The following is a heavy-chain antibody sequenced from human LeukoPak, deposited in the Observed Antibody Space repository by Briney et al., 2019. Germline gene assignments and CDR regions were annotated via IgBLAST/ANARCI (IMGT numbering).Heavy chain of an antibody. CDR1: GFTFSSYG. J-gene: IGHJ6*03. V-gene: IGHV3-23*01. Sequence: GGSLRLSCAASGFTFSSYGMSWVRQAPGKGLEWVSAISGSGGSTYYADSVKGRFTISRDNAKNSLYLQMNSLRAEDTALYYCAREYYYEGHMDVWGKGTTVTVSS. CDR2: ISGSGGST. CDR3: AREYYYEGHMDV. D-gene: IGHD3-22*01.